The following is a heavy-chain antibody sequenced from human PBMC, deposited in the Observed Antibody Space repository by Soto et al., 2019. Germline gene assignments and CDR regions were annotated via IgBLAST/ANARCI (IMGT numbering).Heavy chain of an antibody. CDR3: ASSDSSSWYLGKAFDI. Sequence: GESLKISCKGSGYSFTSYWIGWVRQMPGKGLEWMGIIYPGDSDTRYSPSFQGQVTISADKSISTAYLQWSSLKASDTAMYYCASSDSSSWYLGKAFDIWGQGTMVTVSS. CDR1: GYSFTSYW. D-gene: IGHD6-13*01. CDR2: IYPGDSDT. V-gene: IGHV5-51*01. J-gene: IGHJ3*02.